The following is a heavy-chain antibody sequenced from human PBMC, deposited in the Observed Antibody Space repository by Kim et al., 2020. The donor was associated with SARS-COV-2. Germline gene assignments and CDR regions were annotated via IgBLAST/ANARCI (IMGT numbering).Heavy chain of an antibody. CDR2: INTNTGNP. CDR1: GYTFTSYA. D-gene: IGHD2-21*02. V-gene: IGHV7-4-1*02. CDR3: ASLGLFGGNSVNWFDP. Sequence: ASVKVSCKASGYTFTSYAMNWVRQAPGQGLEWMGWINTNTGNPTYAQGFTGRFVFSLDTSVSTAYLQISSLKAEDTAVYYCASLGLFGGNSVNWFDPWGQGTLVTVSS. J-gene: IGHJ5*02.